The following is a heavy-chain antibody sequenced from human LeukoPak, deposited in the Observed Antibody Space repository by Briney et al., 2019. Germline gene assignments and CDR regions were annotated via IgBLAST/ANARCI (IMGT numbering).Heavy chain of an antibody. D-gene: IGHD2-21*02. Sequence: SETLSLTCTVSGGSISSYYWSWIRQPPGKGLEWIGYIYYSGSTNYNPSLKSRVTISVDTSKNQFSLKVKSVTAADTAVFFCARIHRDSDYDYWGPGTLVTVSA. CDR1: GGSISSYY. V-gene: IGHV4-59*08. CDR2: IYYSGST. J-gene: IGHJ4*02. CDR3: ARIHRDSDYDY.